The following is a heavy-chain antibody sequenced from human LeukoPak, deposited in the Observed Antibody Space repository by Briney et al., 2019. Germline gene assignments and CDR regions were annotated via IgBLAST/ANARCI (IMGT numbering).Heavy chain of an antibody. J-gene: IGHJ5*02. CDR2: INPNSGGT. CDR1: GYTFTGYY. D-gene: IGHD5-18*01. CDR3: ARGGPDSYGFEKRTKNWFDP. Sequence: GASVKVSCKASGYTFTGYYMHWVRQAPGQGLEWMGWINPNSGGTNYAQKFQGRVTMTRDTSISTAYMELSRLRSDDTAVYYCARGGPDSYGFEKRTKNWFDPWGQGTLVTVSS. V-gene: IGHV1-2*02.